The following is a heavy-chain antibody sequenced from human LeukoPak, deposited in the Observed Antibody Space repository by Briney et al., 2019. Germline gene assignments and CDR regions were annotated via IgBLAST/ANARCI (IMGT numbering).Heavy chain of an antibody. D-gene: IGHD5-18*01. Sequence: GESLKISCKGSGFSFTDYWIGWVRQMPGKGLEWMGIIYPGDSDTRYSPSFQGQVTISADKSISTAYLQWSSLKASDTAMYYCARLEGGSSYGPRVLDYWGQGTLVTVSS. CDR2: IYPGDSDT. V-gene: IGHV5-51*01. J-gene: IGHJ4*02. CDR3: ARLEGGSSYGPRVLDY. CDR1: GFSFTDYW.